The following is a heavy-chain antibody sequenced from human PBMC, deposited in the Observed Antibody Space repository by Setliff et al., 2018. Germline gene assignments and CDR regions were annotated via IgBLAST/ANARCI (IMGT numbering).Heavy chain of an antibody. CDR3: ATSTITTYYFDY. Sequence: GGSLRLSCAASGFIFTSYAMSWVRQAPGKGLEWVSGLNGVGHSTYYADSVKGRFTISRDNSKNTLYLQMNSLRAEDTAIYYCATSTITTYYFDYWGRGTLVTVSS. CDR2: LNGVGHST. V-gene: IGHV3-23*01. J-gene: IGHJ4*01. CDR1: GFIFTSYA. D-gene: IGHD4-4*01.